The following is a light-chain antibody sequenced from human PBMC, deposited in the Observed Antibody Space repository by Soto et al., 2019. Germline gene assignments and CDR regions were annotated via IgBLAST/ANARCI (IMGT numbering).Light chain of an antibody. CDR3: SRRGT. CDR2: AAS. Sequence: DIQMTQSPSSLSASVGDRVTITCRASQGISNYLAWYQQKPGRVPKLLIYAASTLQSGVPSRFSGSGSGTDFTLTISSRQHEDVATYYCSRRGTFGQGTKLEIK. V-gene: IGKV1-27*01. CDR1: QGISNY. J-gene: IGKJ1*01.